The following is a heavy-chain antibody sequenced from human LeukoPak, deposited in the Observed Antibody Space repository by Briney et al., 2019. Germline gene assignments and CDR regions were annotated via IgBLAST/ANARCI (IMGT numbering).Heavy chain of an antibody. CDR1: GYTFTSYD. Sequence: ASVRVSCKASGYTFTSYDINWVRQATGQGREWMGWMNPNSGNTDYAQKFQGRVTMTRNTSISTAYMELSSLRSEDTAVYYCARGNEYYDFWSGYYSSYYYYMDVWGKGTTVTVSS. CDR2: MNPNSGNT. V-gene: IGHV1-8*01. D-gene: IGHD3-3*01. CDR3: ARGNEYYDFWSGYYSSYYYYMDV. J-gene: IGHJ6*03.